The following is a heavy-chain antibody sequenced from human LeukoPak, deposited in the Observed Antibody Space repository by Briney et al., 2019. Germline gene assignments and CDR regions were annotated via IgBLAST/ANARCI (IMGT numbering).Heavy chain of an antibody. CDR2: IVVGSGNT. V-gene: IGHV1-58*02. D-gene: IGHD4-17*01. J-gene: IGHJ3*02. Sequence: GTSVKVSCKASGFTFTSSAMQWVRQARGQRLEWIGWIVVGSGNTNYAQKFQERVTITRDMSTSTAYMELSSLRSEDTAVYYCAADRRDDYGDYVSAFEIWGQGTMVTVSS. CDR3: AADRRDDYGDYVSAFEI. CDR1: GFTFTSSA.